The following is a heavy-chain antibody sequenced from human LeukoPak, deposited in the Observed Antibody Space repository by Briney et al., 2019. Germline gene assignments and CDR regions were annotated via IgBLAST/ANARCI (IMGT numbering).Heavy chain of an antibody. CDR1: GGPISSGDYY. CDR3: ARGFSGVATVDP. V-gene: IGHV4-30-4*01. J-gene: IGHJ5*02. CDR2: IYYSGST. D-gene: IGHD5-12*01. Sequence: SQTLSLTCTVSGGPISSGDYYWSWIRQPPGKGLECIGYIYYSGSTYYNPSLKSRFTISVDTSKNQFSLKLSSVTAADTAVYYCARGFSGVATVDPWGQGTLVTVSS.